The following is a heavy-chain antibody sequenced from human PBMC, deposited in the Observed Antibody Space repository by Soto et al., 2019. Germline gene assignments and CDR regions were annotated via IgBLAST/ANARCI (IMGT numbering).Heavy chain of an antibody. CDR1: GGSISSYY. D-gene: IGHD2-2*01. Sequence: PSETLALTFTVSGGSISSYYWSWIRQPPGKGLEWIGYIYYSGSTNYNPSLKSRVTISVDTSKNQFSLKLSSVTAADTAVYYCARHVPYCSDTSHCAYGMDVWGQGTTVTVSS. V-gene: IGHV4-59*08. CDR3: ARHVPYCSDTSHCAYGMDV. J-gene: IGHJ6*02. CDR2: IYYSGST.